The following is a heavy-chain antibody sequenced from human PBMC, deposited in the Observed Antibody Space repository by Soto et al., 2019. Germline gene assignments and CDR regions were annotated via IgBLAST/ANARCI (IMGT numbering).Heavy chain of an antibody. V-gene: IGHV3-33*01. CDR2: IWYDGSNK. CDR3: ASSYGDYPNLGY. Sequence: GGSLRLSCAASGFTFSSYGMHWVRQAPGKGLEWVAVIWYDGSNKYYADSVKGRFTISRDNSKNTLYLQMNSLRAEDTAVYYCASSYGDYPNLGYWGQGTLVTVSS. CDR1: GFTFSSYG. D-gene: IGHD4-17*01. J-gene: IGHJ4*02.